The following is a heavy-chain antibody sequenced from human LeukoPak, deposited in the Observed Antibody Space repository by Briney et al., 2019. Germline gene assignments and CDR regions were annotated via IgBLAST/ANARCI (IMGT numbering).Heavy chain of an antibody. CDR1: GFTSSNAW. V-gene: IGHV4-59*01. CDR2: IYYSGST. Sequence: PGGSLRLSCAASGFTSSNAWMSWIRQPPGKGLEWIGNIYYSGSTNYNPSLKSRVTISVDTSKNQFSLKLSSVTAADTAVYYCTRGSIAYYYMDVWGKGTTVTISS. J-gene: IGHJ6*03. D-gene: IGHD3-22*01. CDR3: TRGSIAYYYMDV.